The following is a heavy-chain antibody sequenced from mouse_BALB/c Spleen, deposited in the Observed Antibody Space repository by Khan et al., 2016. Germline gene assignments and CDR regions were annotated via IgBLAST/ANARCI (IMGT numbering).Heavy chain of an antibody. CDR1: GYSITSDYA. Sequence: EVQLQESGPGLVKPSQSLSLTCTVTGYSITSDYAWNWIRQFPGNKLEWMGYISYSGSTSYNPSLKSRISITRDTSKNQFFLQLNSVTTEDTATYYCARNYFFDYWGQGNTLAVSS. J-gene: IGHJ2*01. CDR2: ISYSGST. V-gene: IGHV3-2*02. CDR3: ARNYFFDY.